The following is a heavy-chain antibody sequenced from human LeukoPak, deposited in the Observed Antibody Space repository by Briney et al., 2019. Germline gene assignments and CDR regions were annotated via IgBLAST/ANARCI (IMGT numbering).Heavy chain of an antibody. Sequence: SETLSLTCTVSSGSISSYYWNWSRQPPGKGLEWIGYISYSGSTNYNPSLKSRVTISVDTSKNQFSLKLSSVTAADTAVYYCARHWSGTYSPRVFFDYWGQGALVTVSS. CDR3: ARHWSGTYSPRVFFDY. CDR1: SGSISSYY. CDR2: ISYSGST. V-gene: IGHV4-59*01. D-gene: IGHD1-26*01. J-gene: IGHJ4*02.